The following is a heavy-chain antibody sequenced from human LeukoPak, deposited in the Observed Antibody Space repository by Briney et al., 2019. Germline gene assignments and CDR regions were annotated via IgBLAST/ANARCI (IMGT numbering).Heavy chain of an antibody. J-gene: IGHJ4*02. CDR3: ARAEPGYSYGLRDY. V-gene: IGHV1-69*02. CDR1: GCTFSSYT. D-gene: IGHD5-18*01. CDR2: IIPILGIA. Sequence: GASVKVSCKASGCTFSSYTISWVRQAPGQGLEWMGRIIPILGIANYAQKFQGRVTITADKSTSTAYMELSSLRSEDTAVYYCARAEPGYSYGLRDYWGQGTLVTVSS.